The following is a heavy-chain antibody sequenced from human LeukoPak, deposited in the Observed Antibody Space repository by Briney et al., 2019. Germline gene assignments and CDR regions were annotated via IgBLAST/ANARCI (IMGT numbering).Heavy chain of an antibody. CDR1: GGSISSYY. D-gene: IGHD5-12*01. Sequence: SETLSLTCTVSGGSISSYYWSWIRQPPGKGLEWIGYIYTSGGTNYNPSLRSRVTISVDTSKNQFSLKLSSVTAADTAVYYCARHGLRLESGNWFDPWGQGTLVTVSS. CDR2: IYTSGGT. J-gene: IGHJ5*02. V-gene: IGHV4-4*09. CDR3: ARHGLRLESGNWFDP.